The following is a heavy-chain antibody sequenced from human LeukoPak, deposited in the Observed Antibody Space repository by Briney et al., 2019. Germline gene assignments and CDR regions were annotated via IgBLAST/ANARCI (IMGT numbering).Heavy chain of an antibody. CDR2: ITGGGEST. D-gene: IGHD2-15*01. J-gene: IGHJ4*02. CDR3: AKERSEVVVAATNY. Sequence: PGGSLRLSCAASGFTFEASAMSWVRQAPGKGLEWVAVITGGGESTYYADSVKGRFTISRDNSKKTLFLQVNSLRAEDTAVYYCAKERSEVVVAATNYWGQGTLVTVSS. CDR1: GFTFEASA. V-gene: IGHV3-23*01.